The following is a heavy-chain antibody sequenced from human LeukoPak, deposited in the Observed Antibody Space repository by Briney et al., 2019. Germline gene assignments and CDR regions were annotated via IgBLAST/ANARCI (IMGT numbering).Heavy chain of an antibody. D-gene: IGHD6-19*01. V-gene: IGHV1-2*04. CDR3: ARSRKQWLVPPEDY. CDR2: INPNSGGT. Sequence: ASVKVSCKASGYTFTSYYMHWVRQAPGQGLEWMGWINPNSGGTNYAQKFQGWVTMTRDTSISTAYMELSRLRSDDTAVYYCARSRKQWLVPPEDYWGQGTLVTVSS. J-gene: IGHJ4*02. CDR1: GYTFTSYY.